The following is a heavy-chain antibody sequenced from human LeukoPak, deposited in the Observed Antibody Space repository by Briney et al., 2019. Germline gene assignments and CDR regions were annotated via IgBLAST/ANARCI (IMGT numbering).Heavy chain of an antibody. J-gene: IGHJ4*02. D-gene: IGHD6-19*01. Sequence: GRSLRLSCAASGFTFSGYGMHWVRQAPGKGLEWVAVISYDGSNKYYADSVKGRFTISRDNSKNTLYLQMNSLRAEDTAVYYCARDWRSSGWYHFDYWAQGTLVTVSS. CDR2: ISYDGSNK. V-gene: IGHV3-30*03. CDR3: ARDWRSSGWYHFDY. CDR1: GFTFSGYG.